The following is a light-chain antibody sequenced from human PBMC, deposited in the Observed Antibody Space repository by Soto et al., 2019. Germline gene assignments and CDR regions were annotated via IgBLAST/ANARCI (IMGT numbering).Light chain of an antibody. V-gene: IGKV2-24*01. CDR2: KIS. Sequence: DIVMTQTPLSSPVTLGQPASISCRSSQSLVHTDGNTYLSWLHQRPGQPLRLLIHKISNRFSGVPDTFSGSGAGTDFTLKISRVEVEDVGVYYCMQATQFPYTFGQGTKLEIK. J-gene: IGKJ2*01. CDR1: QSLVHTDGNTY. CDR3: MQATQFPYT.